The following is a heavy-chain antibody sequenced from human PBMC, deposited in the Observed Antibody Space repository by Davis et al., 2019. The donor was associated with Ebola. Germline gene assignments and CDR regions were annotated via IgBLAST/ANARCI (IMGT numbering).Heavy chain of an antibody. V-gene: IGHV4-59*01. J-gene: IGHJ4*02. Sequence: ESLKISCTVSGGSISDYYWSWIRQSPGNGLECLGYIYFTGSTKYNPSLESRVTISVDTSKNQFSLKLTSVTAAETAVYYCARRGDDSSGYYLWYFDYWGQGTLVTVSS. CDR3: ARRGDDSSGYYLWYFDY. D-gene: IGHD3-22*01. CDR2: IYFTGST. CDR1: GGSISDYY.